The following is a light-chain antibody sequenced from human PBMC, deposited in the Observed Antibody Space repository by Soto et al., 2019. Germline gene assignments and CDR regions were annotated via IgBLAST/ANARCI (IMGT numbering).Light chain of an antibody. V-gene: IGLV2-14*01. CDR1: SNDIGGYNF. J-gene: IGLJ1*01. CDR2: DVT. CDR3: NSYSGGNTRYV. Sequence: QRELTQAAYVAGAPGQSSRIIYKGTSNDIGGYNFVSWFQQHPGKAPKLLICDVTRRPSGVSDRFSGSKSGNTASLTISGLQAEDEADYYCNSYSGGNTRYVVGSGTKVTVL.